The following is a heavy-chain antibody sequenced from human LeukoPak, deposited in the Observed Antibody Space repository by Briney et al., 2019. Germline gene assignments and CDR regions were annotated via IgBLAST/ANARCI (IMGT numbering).Heavy chain of an antibody. CDR1: GGSISSYY. Sequence: SETLSLTCTVSGGSISSYYWSWIRQPPGKGLEWIGYIYYSGSTNYNPSLKSRVTISVDTSKNQFSLKLSSVTAADTAVYYCARTRITIFGVVTVDSFDIWGQGTMVTVSS. J-gene: IGHJ3*02. CDR3: ARTRITIFGVVTVDSFDI. V-gene: IGHV4-59*01. CDR2: IYYSGST. D-gene: IGHD3-3*01.